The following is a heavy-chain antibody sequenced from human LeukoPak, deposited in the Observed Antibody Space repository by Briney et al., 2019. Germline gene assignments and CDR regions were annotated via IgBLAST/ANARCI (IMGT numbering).Heavy chain of an antibody. D-gene: IGHD1-26*01. CDR3: TRERRGSYYAFEF. Sequence: PGGSLRLSCAASGFSFSDYQMSWVRQAPGKGLERISYMTASGRSTNYADSVKGRFTISRDNAKNSVVLQMNSLRAEDTAVYYCTRERRGSYYAFEFWGQGTLVSVSS. CDR2: MTASGRST. CDR1: GFSFSDYQ. J-gene: IGHJ4*02. V-gene: IGHV3-11*01.